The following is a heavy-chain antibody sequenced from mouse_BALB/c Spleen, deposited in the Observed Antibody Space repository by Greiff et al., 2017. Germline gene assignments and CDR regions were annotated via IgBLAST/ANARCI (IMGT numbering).Heavy chain of an antibody. J-gene: IGHJ3*01. D-gene: IGHD2-1*01. CDR2: IDTSDSYT. Sequence: VQLQQPGAELLMPGASVKMSCKASGYTFTDYWMHWVKQRPGQGLEWIGAIDTSDSYTSYNQKFKGKATLTVDESSSTAYMQLSSLTSEDSAVYYCARDGNFAYWGQGTLVTVSA. CDR1: GYTFTDYW. CDR3: ARDGNFAY. V-gene: IGHV1-69*01.